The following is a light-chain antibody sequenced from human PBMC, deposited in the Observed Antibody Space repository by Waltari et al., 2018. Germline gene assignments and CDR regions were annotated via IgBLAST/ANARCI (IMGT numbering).Light chain of an antibody. CDR1: ALPTKY. V-gene: IGLV3-10*01. CDR2: EDN. J-gene: IGLJ3*02. CDR3: YSTDSSSFPL. Sequence: SHELTQPPSVSVSPGQTARITCSGDALPTKYIYWYQQKSGQAPVLLIYEDNTRPSGIPVRFSGSSSGTLATLTVSGAVVEDEGDYYCYSTDSSSFPLFGGGTRLTVL.